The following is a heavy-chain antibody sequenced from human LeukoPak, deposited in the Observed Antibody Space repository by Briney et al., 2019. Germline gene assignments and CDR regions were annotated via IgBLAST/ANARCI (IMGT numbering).Heavy chain of an antibody. Sequence: GGSLRLFCAASGFTFSSYGMHWVRQAPGKGLEWVAVIWYDGSKKYYADSVKGRFTISKDDSKNTLYLQMNSLKGEDTAIYYCTRDGGSGVDYWGQGTLVTVSS. CDR1: GFTFSSYG. D-gene: IGHD7-27*01. J-gene: IGHJ4*02. V-gene: IGHV3-33*01. CDR3: TRDGGSGVDY. CDR2: IWYDGSKK.